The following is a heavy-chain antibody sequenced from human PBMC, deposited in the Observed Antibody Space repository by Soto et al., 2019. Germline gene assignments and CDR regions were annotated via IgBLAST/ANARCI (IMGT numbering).Heavy chain of an antibody. CDR2: ISSSSSYI. CDR1: GFTFSSYS. D-gene: IGHD6-6*01. J-gene: IGHJ6*02. Sequence: GGSLRLSCAASGFTFSSYSMNWVRQAPGKGLEWVSSISSSSSYIYYADSVKGRFTISRDNAKNSLYLQMNSLRAEDTAVYYCAASIPARLVGMDVWGQGTTVTLSS. CDR3: AASIPARLVGMDV. V-gene: IGHV3-21*01.